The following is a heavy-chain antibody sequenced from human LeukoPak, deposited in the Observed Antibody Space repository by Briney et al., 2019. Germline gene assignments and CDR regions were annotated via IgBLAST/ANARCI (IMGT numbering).Heavy chain of an antibody. CDR1: SGSIRSSNYY. J-gene: IGHJ4*02. CDR3: ARGDSGSYYN. V-gene: IGHV4-39*07. Sequence: PSETLSLTCTVSSGSIRSSNYYWAWIRQPPGKGLEWIGMINHSGRTYYKPSLKSRITISVDTSKNQFSLKLSSVTAADTAVYYCARGDSGSYYNWGQGTLVTVSS. D-gene: IGHD1-26*01. CDR2: INHSGRT.